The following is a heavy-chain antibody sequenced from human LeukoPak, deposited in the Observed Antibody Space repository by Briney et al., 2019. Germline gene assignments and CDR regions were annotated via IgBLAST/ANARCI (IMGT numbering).Heavy chain of an antibody. J-gene: IGHJ4*02. CDR3: ATPPDSGFDY. CDR1: GFTVSSNY. V-gene: IGHV3-23*01. Sequence: GGSLRLSCAASGFTVSSNYMSWARQAPGKGLEWVSAISGTGGSTYYADSVKGRFTISRDNSKNTLYLQMNSLRADDTAVYYCATPPDSGFDYWGQGTLVTVSS. D-gene: IGHD1-1*01. CDR2: ISGTGGST.